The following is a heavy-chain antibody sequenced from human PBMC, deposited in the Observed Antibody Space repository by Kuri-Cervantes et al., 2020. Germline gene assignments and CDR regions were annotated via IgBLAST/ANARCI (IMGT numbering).Heavy chain of an antibody. D-gene: IGHD6-19*01. V-gene: IGHV1-2*02. CDR2: INPNTGGT. CDR1: AYTFTGYY. J-gene: IGHJ1*01. Sequence: ASVKVSCKASAYTFTGYYMHWVRQAPGQGLEWMGWINPNTGGTNYAQKFQGRVTMTRDTSISTAYMELSRLRSDDTALYYCARGAFRITVAGYTDYFQHWGQGTLVTVSS. CDR3: ARGAFRITVAGYTDYFQH.